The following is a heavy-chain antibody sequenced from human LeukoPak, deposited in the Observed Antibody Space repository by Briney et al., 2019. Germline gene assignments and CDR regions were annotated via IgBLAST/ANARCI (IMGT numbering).Heavy chain of an antibody. D-gene: IGHD2-2*01. J-gene: IGHJ4*02. CDR3: ARSHCSSTSCLFDY. CDR2: ISGSGGST. CDR1: EFTFSTYT. V-gene: IGHV3-21*04. Sequence: PGGSLRLSCAASEFTFSTYTFNWVRQAPGKGLEWVSAISGSGGSTYYADSVKGRFTISRDNAKNSLYLQMNSLRAEDTALYHCARSHCSSTSCLFDYWGQGTLVTVSS.